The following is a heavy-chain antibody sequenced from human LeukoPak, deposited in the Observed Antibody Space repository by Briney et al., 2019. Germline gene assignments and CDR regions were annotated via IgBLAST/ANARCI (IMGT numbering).Heavy chain of an antibody. V-gene: IGHV3-21*04. CDR2: ISSSSSYI. D-gene: IGHD5-24*01. J-gene: IGHJ3*02. CDR3: ARDGYNENAFDI. Sequence: PGGSLRLSCAASGFTFSSYSMNWVRQASGKGLEWVSSISSSSSYIYYADSVKGRFTISRDNAKNSLYLQMNSLRAEDTAVYYCARDGYNENAFDIWGQGTMVTVSS. CDR1: GFTFSSYS.